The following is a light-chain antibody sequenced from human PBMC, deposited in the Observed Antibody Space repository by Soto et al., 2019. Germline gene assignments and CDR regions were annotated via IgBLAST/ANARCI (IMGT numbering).Light chain of an antibody. J-gene: IGKJ4*01. V-gene: IGKV3D-15*01. CDR3: QQYNNWPRT. Sequence: EMVKTQSPATLSVSPGARDPLSCRASESVTNYLAWYQQKPGQAPRLLIYGASRRATGIPDRFSGSGSGTDFTLTISRLEPEDFAVYYCQQYNNWPRTFGGGTKV. CDR2: GAS. CDR1: ESVTNY.